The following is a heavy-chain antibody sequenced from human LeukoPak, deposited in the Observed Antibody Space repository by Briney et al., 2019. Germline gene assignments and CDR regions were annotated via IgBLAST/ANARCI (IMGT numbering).Heavy chain of an antibody. CDR2: ISAYNGNT. CDR3: ARVGYDFWSGYVGFLGY. J-gene: IGHJ4*02. CDR1: GYTFTSYG. Sequence: ASVKVSCKASGYTFTSYGISWVRQAPGQGLEWMGWISAYNGNTNYAQKLQGRVTMTTDTSTSTAYMELRSLRSDDTAVYYCARVGYDFWSGYVGFLGYWGQGTLVTVSS. V-gene: IGHV1-18*01. D-gene: IGHD3-3*01.